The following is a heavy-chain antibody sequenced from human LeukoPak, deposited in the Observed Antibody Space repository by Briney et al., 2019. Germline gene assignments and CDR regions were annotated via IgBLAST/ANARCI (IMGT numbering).Heavy chain of an antibody. J-gene: IGHJ4*02. V-gene: IGHV3-7*01. CDR1: GFTFSSYW. CDR2: IKQDGSEK. CDR3: ARDVSLRLALELDY. D-gene: IGHD5-12*01. Sequence: GGSLRLSCSASGFTFSSYWMSWVRQAPGKGLEWVANIKQDGSEKYYVDSVKGRFTISRDNAKNSLNLQMNSLRAEDTAVYYCARDVSLRLALELDYWGQGTLVTVSS.